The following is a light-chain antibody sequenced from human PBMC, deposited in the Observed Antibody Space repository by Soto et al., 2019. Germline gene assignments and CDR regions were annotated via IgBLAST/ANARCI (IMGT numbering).Light chain of an antibody. CDR1: QSVLFVSNNKNF. CDR3: QQYNSYSPIT. J-gene: IGKJ5*01. CDR2: WAS. Sequence: VSTPSPESLAVSLGGRATLHCRSNQSVLFVSNNKNFLAWYQQKPGQPPKLFLNWASTRESGVPDRFSGSGSGTEFTLTISSLQPDDFATYYCQQYNSYSPITFGQGTRLAIK. V-gene: IGKV4-1*01.